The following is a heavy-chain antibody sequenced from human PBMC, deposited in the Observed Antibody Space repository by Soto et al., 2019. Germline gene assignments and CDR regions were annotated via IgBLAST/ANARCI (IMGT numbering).Heavy chain of an antibody. Sequence: QVPLVQSGAEVREPGSSVKVSCKASGGTFRTYSITWVRQAPGQGLEWMGKINPILDIANYAQKVQGRVTITADKSTSIAYRELNSLRSEETAVHYCARGPVVVVPDDMFTRHNWFDPWGQGTRVTVSP. D-gene: IGHD2-2*01. CDR3: ARGPVVVVPDDMFTRHNWFDP. V-gene: IGHV1-69*02. CDR1: GGTFRTYS. J-gene: IGHJ5*02. CDR2: INPILDIA.